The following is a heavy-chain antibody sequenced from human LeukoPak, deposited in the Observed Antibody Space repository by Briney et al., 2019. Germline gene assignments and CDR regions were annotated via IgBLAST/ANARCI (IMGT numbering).Heavy chain of an antibody. D-gene: IGHD3-10*01. J-gene: IGHJ5*02. Sequence: ASVKVSCKASGYTFTSYDINWVRQATGQGLEWMGWMNPNSGNTGYAQKFQVRVTMTRNTSISTAYMELSSLRSEDTAVYYCARRLTVARGSGSYWFDPWGQGTLVTVSS. CDR1: GYTFTSYD. V-gene: IGHV1-8*01. CDR2: MNPNSGNT. CDR3: ARRLTVARGSGSYWFDP.